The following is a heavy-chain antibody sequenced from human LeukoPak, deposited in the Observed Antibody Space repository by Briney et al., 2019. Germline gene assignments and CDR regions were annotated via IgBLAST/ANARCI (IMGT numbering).Heavy chain of an antibody. CDR3: ARVHYDILTGYYPSYYYYGMDV. CDR2: IYYSGST. Sequence: ASETLSLTCTVSGGSISSYYWSWIRQPPGKGLEWIGYIYYSGSTNYNPSLKSRVTISVDTSKNQFSLKLSSVTAADTAVYYCARVHYDILTGYYPSYYYYGMDVWGQGTTVTVSS. J-gene: IGHJ6*02. CDR1: GGSISSYY. D-gene: IGHD3-9*01. V-gene: IGHV4-59*01.